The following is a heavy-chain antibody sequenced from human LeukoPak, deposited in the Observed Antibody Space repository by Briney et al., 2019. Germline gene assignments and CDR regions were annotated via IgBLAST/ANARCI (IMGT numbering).Heavy chain of an antibody. CDR1: GYTFTSYG. CDR2: ISAYNGNT. Sequence: ASVKVSCKASGYTFTSYGISWVRQAPGQGLEWMGWISAYNGNTNYAQKLQGRVTMTTDTSTSTAYMELRSLRSDDTAVYYCARGHDILTGYYTGGDFDYWGQGTLVTVSS. CDR3: ARGHDILTGYYTGGDFDY. J-gene: IGHJ4*02. V-gene: IGHV1-18*01. D-gene: IGHD3-9*01.